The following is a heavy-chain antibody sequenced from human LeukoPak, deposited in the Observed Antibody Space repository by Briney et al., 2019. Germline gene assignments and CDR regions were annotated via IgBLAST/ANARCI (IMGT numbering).Heavy chain of an antibody. Sequence: PADTLSLTCTVSGVSISSSSYYWGWIRQPPGKGLEWIRSIYYGGSTYYNPSLKSRVTISVDTSKNQFSLKLSSVTAADTAVYYCASSDSGYDGHFDYWGQGTLVTVSS. CDR3: ASSDSGYDGHFDY. D-gene: IGHD5-12*01. J-gene: IGHJ4*02. CDR1: GVSISSSSYY. CDR2: IYYGGST. V-gene: IGHV4-39*01.